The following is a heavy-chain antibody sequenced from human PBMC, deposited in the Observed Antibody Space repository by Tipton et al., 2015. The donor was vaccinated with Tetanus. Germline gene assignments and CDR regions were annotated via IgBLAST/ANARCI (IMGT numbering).Heavy chain of an antibody. J-gene: IGHJ4*02. Sequence: TLSLTCAVSGGAFRGYYWSWIRQSPGEGLEWIGAINHSGGTNYNPSLRSRVTMSIDTSQKQVSLKLSSVTAADTAVYYCARPRGYSSGYFYYWGLGTLVTVSS. CDR3: ARPRGYSSGYFYY. V-gene: IGHV4-34*01. D-gene: IGHD3-22*01. CDR2: INHSGGT. CDR1: GGAFRGYY.